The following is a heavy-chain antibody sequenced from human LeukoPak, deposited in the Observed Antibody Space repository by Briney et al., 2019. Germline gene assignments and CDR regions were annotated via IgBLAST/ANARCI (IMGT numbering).Heavy chain of an antibody. D-gene: IGHD3-22*01. CDR3: AKGYYDSSGFRSPDY. J-gene: IGHJ4*02. V-gene: IGHV3-30*02. CDR2: IRHDGSLK. CDR1: GFTFSNYG. Sequence: PGGSLRLSCAASGFTFSNYGMHWVRQAPGKGLEWVAFIRHDGSLKYYLDSVKGRFTISRDNSKNTMYLQVNSLRDEDTAVYYCAKGYYDSSGFRSPDYWGQGTLVTVSS.